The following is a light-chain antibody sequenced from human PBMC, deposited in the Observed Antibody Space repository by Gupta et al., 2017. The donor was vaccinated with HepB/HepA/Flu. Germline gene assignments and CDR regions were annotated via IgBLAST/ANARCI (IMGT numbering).Light chain of an antibody. CDR2: GAS. CDR3: QQDKNWPPIT. V-gene: IGKV3-15*01. CDR1: QSVSSN. Sequence: EIVMTQSPATLSVSPGERATLSCRASQSVSSNLAWYQQKPGQAPRLLIYGASTRYTGIPARFSGSGYGKEFTLTISSRQSEDFAVYYCQQDKNWPPITFGQGTRVEIK. J-gene: IGKJ5*01.